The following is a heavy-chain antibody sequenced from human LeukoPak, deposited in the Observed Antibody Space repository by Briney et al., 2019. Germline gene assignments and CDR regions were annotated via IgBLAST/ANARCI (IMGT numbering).Heavy chain of an antibody. CDR1: GFTFDDYA. J-gene: IGHJ4*02. V-gene: IGHV3-43*02. Sequence: PGGSLRLSCAASGFTFDDYAMHWVRQAPGKGLEWVSLISGDGGSTYYADSVKGRFTISRDNSKNSLYLQMSSLRTEDTALYYCAKSWMTEWLLLPLFDYWGQGTLVTVSS. CDR3: AKSWMTEWLLLPLFDY. CDR2: ISGDGGST. D-gene: IGHD3-22*01.